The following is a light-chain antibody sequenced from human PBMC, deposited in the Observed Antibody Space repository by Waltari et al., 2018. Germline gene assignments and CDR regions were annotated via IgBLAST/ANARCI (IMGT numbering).Light chain of an antibody. Sequence: DIQMTQSPSTLPASVGDRVTIPCRASQSITRGLAWYQQKPGKAPKLLIYDASSLESGVPSRFSGSGSGTEFTLTISSLQPDDFATYYCQEHVTYWAFGQGTKVEMK. CDR3: QEHVTYWA. V-gene: IGKV1-5*01. CDR2: DAS. CDR1: QSITRG. J-gene: IGKJ1*01.